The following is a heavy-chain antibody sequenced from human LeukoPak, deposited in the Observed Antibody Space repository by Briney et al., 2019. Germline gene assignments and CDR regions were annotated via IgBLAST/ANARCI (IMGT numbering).Heavy chain of an antibody. CDR3: ARHMGPTVTTFDY. CDR2: IYHSGST. D-gene: IGHD4-17*01. Sequence: SETLSLTCAVSGGSISSSNWWSWVRQPPGKGLEWIGEIYHSGSTNYDPSLKSRVTISVDKSKNQFSLKLSSVTAADTAVYYCARHMGPTVTTFDYWGQGTLVTVSS. V-gene: IGHV4-4*02. CDR1: GGSISSSNW. J-gene: IGHJ4*02.